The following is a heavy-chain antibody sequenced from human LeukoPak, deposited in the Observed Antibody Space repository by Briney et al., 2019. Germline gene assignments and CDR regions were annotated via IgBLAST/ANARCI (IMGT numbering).Heavy chain of an antibody. CDR1: GFTFSSYA. J-gene: IGHJ6*04. V-gene: IGHV3-30*04. CDR2: ISYDGSNK. Sequence: GGSLRLSCAASGFTFSSYAMHWVRQAPGQGLEWVAVISYDGSNKYYADSVKGRFTISRDNSKNTLYLQMNSLRAEDTAVYYCARDWGSGWYYYYGMDVWGKGTTVTVSS. CDR3: ARDWGSGWYYYYGMDV. D-gene: IGHD6-19*01.